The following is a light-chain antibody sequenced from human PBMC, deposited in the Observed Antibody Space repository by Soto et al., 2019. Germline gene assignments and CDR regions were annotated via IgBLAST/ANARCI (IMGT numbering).Light chain of an antibody. Sequence: QSVLTQPASVSGSPGQSITISCTGTASDIATYNHVSWYQQHPGKAPKVIIYDVSNRPSGVSSRFSGSKSGNTASLTISGLQADDEADYFCSSYTRTTTLFGGGTKLTVL. J-gene: IGLJ2*01. CDR1: ASDIATYNH. V-gene: IGLV2-14*01. CDR3: SSYTRTTTL. CDR2: DVS.